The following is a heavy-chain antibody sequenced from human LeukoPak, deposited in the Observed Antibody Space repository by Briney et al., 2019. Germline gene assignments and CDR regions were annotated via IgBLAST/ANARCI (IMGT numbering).Heavy chain of an antibody. CDR1: GGSISSYY. J-gene: IGHJ4*02. D-gene: IGHD3-22*01. CDR2: IYYSGST. CDR3: ARGGVDYDSSGLIDY. Sequence: KSSETLSLTCTVSGGSISSYYWSWIPQPPGKGLEWIGYIYYSGSTNYNPSLKGRVTISVDTSKNQFSLKLNSVTAADTAVYYCARGGVDYDSSGLIDYWGQGTLVTVSS. V-gene: IGHV4-59*01.